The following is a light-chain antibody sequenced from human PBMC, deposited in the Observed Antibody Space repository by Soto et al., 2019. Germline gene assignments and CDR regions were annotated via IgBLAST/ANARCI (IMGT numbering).Light chain of an antibody. Sequence: EIVMTQSPATLSVSPGERATLSCRASQSVSSNLAWYQQKPGQAPRLLIYDASTRASGIPARFSGSGSGTEFTLTISSLQSEDFAVYYCQQYVNWPPYTFGQGTKLEIK. CDR2: DAS. J-gene: IGKJ2*01. CDR1: QSVSSN. V-gene: IGKV3-15*01. CDR3: QQYVNWPPYT.